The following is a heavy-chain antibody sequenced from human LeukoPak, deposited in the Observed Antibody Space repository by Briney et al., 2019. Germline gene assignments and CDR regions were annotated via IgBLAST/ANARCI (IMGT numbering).Heavy chain of an antibody. CDR1: GGSFSGYY. D-gene: IGHD3-3*01. Sequence: SETLSLTCAVYGGSFSGYYWSWIRQPPGKGLEWIGEINHSGSTNYNPPLKSRVTISVDTSKNQFSLKLSSVTAADTAVYYCARVSTPTITIFGVVTRYYFDYWGQGTLVTVSS. J-gene: IGHJ4*02. CDR2: INHSGST. CDR3: ARVSTPTITIFGVVTRYYFDY. V-gene: IGHV4-34*01.